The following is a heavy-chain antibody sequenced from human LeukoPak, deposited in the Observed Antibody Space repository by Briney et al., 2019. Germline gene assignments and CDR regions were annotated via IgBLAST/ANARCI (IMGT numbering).Heavy chain of an antibody. CDR3: ATTQTFDY. J-gene: IGHJ4*02. V-gene: IGHV3-7*03. CDR2: IKQDGSDK. Sequence: SGGSLRLSCIASGFTFSNYWMSWVRQAPGKGLEWVANIKQDGSDKNYIDSVKGRFSISRDNAKSSLNLQMHNLRSEDTAVYYGATTQTFDYWGQGTLVTVSS. CDR1: GFTFSNYW. D-gene: IGHD2-15*01.